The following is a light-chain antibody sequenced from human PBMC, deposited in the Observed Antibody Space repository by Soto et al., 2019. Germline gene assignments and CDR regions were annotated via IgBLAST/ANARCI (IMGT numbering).Light chain of an antibody. CDR3: QQYGSSPWT. CDR2: GAS. V-gene: IGKV3-20*01. CDR1: QSVGSD. Sequence: ETVLAQSPATLSLSRWDGAPLXLMASQSVGSDLVWYRQKPGQAPRLLIYGASSRATDIPDRFSGSGSGTDFTLTISRLEPEDFAVYYCQQYGSSPWTFGQGTKVDIK. J-gene: IGKJ1*01.